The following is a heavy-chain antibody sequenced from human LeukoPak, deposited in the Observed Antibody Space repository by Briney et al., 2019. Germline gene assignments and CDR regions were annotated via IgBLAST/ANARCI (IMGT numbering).Heavy chain of an antibody. D-gene: IGHD3-16*02. CDR3: AKIHVWGSYRYTGNYFDY. CDR2: ISYDGNEK. CDR1: GFTFSSDA. J-gene: IGHJ4*02. Sequence: GGSLRLSCVASGFTFSSDAMHWVRQTPGKGLEWVAVISYDGNEKYQVDSVKGRFTISRDNSKNTLYLQMNSLRAEDTAVYYCAKIHVWGSYRYTGNYFDYWGQGTLVTVSS. V-gene: IGHV3-30-3*02.